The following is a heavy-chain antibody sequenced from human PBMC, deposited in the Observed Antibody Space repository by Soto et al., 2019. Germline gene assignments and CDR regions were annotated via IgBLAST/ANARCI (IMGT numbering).Heavy chain of an antibody. Sequence: EVQLVESGGGLVQPGGSLRLSCAASGFTFSSYWMHWVRQAPGKGLVWVSRINSDGRSTDYADPVKGRFTISRDNAKNTLYLQMNSLRDEDTAVYYCACTTTMVTKAFDYWGQGTLVTVSS. J-gene: IGHJ4*02. CDR2: INSDGRST. V-gene: IGHV3-74*01. CDR1: GFTFSSYW. CDR3: ACTTTMVTKAFDY. D-gene: IGHD4-17*01.